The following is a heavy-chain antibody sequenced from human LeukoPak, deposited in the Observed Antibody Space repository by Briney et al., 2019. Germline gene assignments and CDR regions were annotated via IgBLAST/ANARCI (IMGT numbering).Heavy chain of an antibody. V-gene: IGHV3-23*01. CDR1: EFPFRNFA. J-gene: IGHJ4*02. Sequence: GGSLRPSCAAPEFPFRNFAMSWVPRAPGKGLEWASAISGSASSTYHADSVKGRFTISRDNSKNTLYLQMNSLRAEDTAVYYCAKNIGLTQARSIYWGQGTLVTVSS. D-gene: IGHD2/OR15-2a*01. CDR3: AKNIGLTQARSIY. CDR2: ISGSASST.